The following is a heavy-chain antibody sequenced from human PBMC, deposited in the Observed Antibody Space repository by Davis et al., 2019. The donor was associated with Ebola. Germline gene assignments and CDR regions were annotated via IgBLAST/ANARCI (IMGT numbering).Heavy chain of an antibody. CDR3: ARVQGSSVYYYYYGMDV. CDR1: GGSVSSGSYY. Sequence: MPSETLSLTCTVSGGSVSSGSYYWSWIRQPPGKGLEWIGYIYYSGSTNYNPSPKSRVTISVDKSKNQFSLKLSSVTAADTAVYYCARVQGSSVYYYYYGMDVWGQGTTVTVSS. D-gene: IGHD6-6*01. V-gene: IGHV4-61*01. J-gene: IGHJ6*02. CDR2: IYYSGST.